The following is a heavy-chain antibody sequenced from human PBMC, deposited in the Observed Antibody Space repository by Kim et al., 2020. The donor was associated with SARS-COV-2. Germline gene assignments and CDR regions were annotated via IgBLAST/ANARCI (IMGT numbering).Heavy chain of an antibody. J-gene: IGHJ4*01. V-gene: IGHV3-30*02. CDR1: GFTFSVYA. CDR2: LWGDGSNT. CDR3: AKDRYGGNSSYYFVY. Sequence: GGSLRLSCAASGFTFSVYAMNWVRQAPGKGLEWVAFLWGDGSNTYYADSVKGRFTISRDNSKNTLYLQMSSLRAEDTAVYYCAKDRYGGNSSYYFVYW. D-gene: IGHD4-17*01.